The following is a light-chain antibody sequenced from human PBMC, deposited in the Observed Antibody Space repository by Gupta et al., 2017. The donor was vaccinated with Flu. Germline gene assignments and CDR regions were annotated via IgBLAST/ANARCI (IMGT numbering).Light chain of an antibody. Sequence: QSVLPQPPSASAPPGQRVTISCSGSSSNIGSNNVNWYQQRPGTAPKLLINNNGTRPSGVPDRFYGSKSGASASLASSGLQAEDEADYFCATWDDSVNGWVFGGGTKLTVL. CDR3: ATWDDSVNGWV. CDR1: SSNIGSNN. V-gene: IGLV1-44*01. CDR2: NNG. J-gene: IGLJ3*02.